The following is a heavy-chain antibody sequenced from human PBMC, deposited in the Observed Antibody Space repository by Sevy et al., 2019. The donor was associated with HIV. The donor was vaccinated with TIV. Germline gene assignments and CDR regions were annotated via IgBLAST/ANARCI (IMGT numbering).Heavy chain of an antibody. CDR3: AKIDDGDFGGVVRV. CDR1: GFTFNRYC. CDR2: IKQDESEK. J-gene: IGHJ3*01. D-gene: IGHD2-21*01. V-gene: IGHV3-7*03. Sequence: GGSLRLSCAASGFTFNRYCMSWVRQAPGKGLEWVANIKQDESEKHYADSAKGRFTISRDNTKNSLFLQLDTVRDEDSAIYYCAKIDDGDFGGVVRVWGQGTMVTVSS.